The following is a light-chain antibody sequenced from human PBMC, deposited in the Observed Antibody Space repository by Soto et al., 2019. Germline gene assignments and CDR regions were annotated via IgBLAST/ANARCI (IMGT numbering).Light chain of an antibody. CDR3: QQRPNWPLT. CDR2: DAS. Sequence: EIVLTQSPATLSLSPGERATLSCRASQSISSHLVWYQQKLGQAPRLLIYDASNRATGIPARFSGSGSVTDFTLTISSLEPEDFVVYYCQQRPNWPLTFGGGTRVEIK. V-gene: IGKV3-11*01. CDR1: QSISSH. J-gene: IGKJ4*01.